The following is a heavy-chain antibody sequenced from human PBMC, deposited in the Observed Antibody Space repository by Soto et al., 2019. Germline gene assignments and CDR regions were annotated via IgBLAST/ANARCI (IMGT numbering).Heavy chain of an antibody. D-gene: IGHD2-2*01. CDR2: ISSSGSTI. CDR3: AREAVMVVFDY. J-gene: IGHJ4*02. V-gene: IGHV3-11*01. CDR1: GFTFSDYY. Sequence: GGSLRLSCAASGFTFSDYYMSWIRQAPGKGLEWVSYISSSGSTIYYADSVKGRFTISRDNAKNSLYLQINSLRAEDSAVYSCAREAVMVVFDYWGQGTLVTVSS.